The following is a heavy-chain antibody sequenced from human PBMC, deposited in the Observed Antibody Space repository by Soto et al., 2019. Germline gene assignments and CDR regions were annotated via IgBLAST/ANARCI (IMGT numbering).Heavy chain of an antibody. CDR3: ARVLRYFDWSFFDY. D-gene: IGHD3-9*01. CDR1: GFTVSSNY. CDR2: IYSGGST. V-gene: IGHV3-53*01. Sequence: GGSLRLSCAASGFTVSSNYMSWVRQAPGKGLEWVSVIYSGGSTYYADSVKGRFTISRDNSKNTLYLQMNSLRAEDTAVYYCARVLRYFDWSFFDYWGQGTLVTVSS. J-gene: IGHJ4*02.